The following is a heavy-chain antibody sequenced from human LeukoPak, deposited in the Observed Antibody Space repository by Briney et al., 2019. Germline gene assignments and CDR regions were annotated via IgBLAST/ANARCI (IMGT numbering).Heavy chain of an antibody. CDR2: ISGSNGNT. J-gene: IGHJ4*02. CDR1: GSTFTSYG. D-gene: IGHD3-9*01. CDR3: ARAPGYFDWLSWFDY. V-gene: IGHV1-18*04. Sequence: ASVKVSFTGSGSTFTSYGISLVRQPPGQGLEWMGWISGSNGNTNYSQKLQGRVTMTPDTSTSTAYMELRALRSVDTALYYCARAPGYFDWLSWFDYWGQGTLVTVSS.